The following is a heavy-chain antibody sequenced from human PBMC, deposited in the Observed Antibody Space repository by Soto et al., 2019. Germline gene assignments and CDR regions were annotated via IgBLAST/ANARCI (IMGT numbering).Heavy chain of an antibody. CDR1: GFTFSSYS. D-gene: IGHD3-10*01. CDR3: ARSVWFGELLPSPYYYYGMDV. J-gene: IGHJ6*02. Sequence: PGGSLRLSCAASGFTFSSYSMNWVRQAPGKGLEWVSYISSSSSTIYYADSVKGRFTISRDNAKNSLYLQMNSLRDEDTAVYYCARSVWFGELLPSPYYYYGMDVWGQGTTVTVSS. V-gene: IGHV3-48*02. CDR2: ISSSSSTI.